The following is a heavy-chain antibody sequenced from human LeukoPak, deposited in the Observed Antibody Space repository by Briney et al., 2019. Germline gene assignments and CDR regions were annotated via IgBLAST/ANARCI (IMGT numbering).Heavy chain of an antibody. CDR1: GFTFSSYA. CDR3: VKELGWAFDI. V-gene: IGHV3-64D*06. Sequence: GGSLRLSCSASGFTFSSYAMHWVRQAPGKGLGYVSGISSNGGSTYYADSVKGRFTISRDNSKNTLYLQMSSLRAEDTAVYYCVKELGWAFDIWGQGTMVTVSS. D-gene: IGHD7-27*01. CDR2: ISSNGGST. J-gene: IGHJ3*02.